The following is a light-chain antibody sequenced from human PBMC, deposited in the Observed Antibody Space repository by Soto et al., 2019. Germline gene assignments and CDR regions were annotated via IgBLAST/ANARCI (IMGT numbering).Light chain of an antibody. CDR3: QQYNTFPPYT. CDR1: QSVSDC. V-gene: IGKV1-5*03. CDR2: TAS. J-gene: IGKJ2*01. Sequence: DIQMTQSPSTLSASVGARVTLTCRASQSVSDCLAWYQQKPGKAPTLLIYTASNLESGAPSRFSGSGSVTEFTLNISSLQPVYSATYYCQQYNTFPPYTIGQGTKLEI.